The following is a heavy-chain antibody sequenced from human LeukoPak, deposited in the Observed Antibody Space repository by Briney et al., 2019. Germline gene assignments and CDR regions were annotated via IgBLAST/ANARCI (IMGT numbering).Heavy chain of an antibody. J-gene: IGHJ4*02. CDR2: IYYSGST. CDR3: ARGTLYRGWSYYLDF. Sequence: SETLSLTCTVSGGSISSYYWSWIRQPPGKGLEWIGYIYYSGSTHYNPSLKSRVIMSVDTSKNQFSLKLSSVTAADTAMYYCARGTLYRGWSYYLDFWGQGSQVTVSS. V-gene: IGHV4-59*12. D-gene: IGHD6-19*01. CDR1: GGSISSYY.